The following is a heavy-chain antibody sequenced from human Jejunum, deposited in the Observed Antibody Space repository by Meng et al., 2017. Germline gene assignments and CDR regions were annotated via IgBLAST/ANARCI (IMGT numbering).Heavy chain of an antibody. D-gene: IGHD3-10*01. V-gene: IGHV4-39*07. J-gene: IGHJ5*02. CDR3: ARVSKPYGSGLDP. CDR1: GGSISGSNYY. CDR2: IYYSGST. Sequence: LQLQGSGPGLVKASETLSLPCTVSGGSISGSNYYWGWIRQPPGKGLEWIGTIYYSGSTYYNPSLKSRVTISVDTSKNQFSLNLSSVTAADTAIYYCARVSKPYGSGLDPWGQGTLVTVSS.